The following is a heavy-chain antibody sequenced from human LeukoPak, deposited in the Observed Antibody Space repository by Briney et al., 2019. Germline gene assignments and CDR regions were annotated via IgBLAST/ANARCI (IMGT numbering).Heavy chain of an antibody. CDR1: GYSISSGFL. V-gene: IGHV4-38-2*01. CDR3: AGSIAAAGLDY. J-gene: IGHJ4*02. D-gene: IGHD6-13*01. Sequence: SETLSLTCAVSGYSISSGFLWGWIRQPPGKGLEWIGSIYRSGNTYYNPSLKSRITISVDTSKNQFSLKLSSVTAADTAVYYCAGSIAAAGLDYWGQGTLVTVSS. CDR2: IYRSGNT.